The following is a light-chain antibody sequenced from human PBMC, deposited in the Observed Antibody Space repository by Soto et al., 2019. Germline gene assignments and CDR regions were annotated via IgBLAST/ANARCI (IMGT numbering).Light chain of an antibody. CDR2: AAS. Sequence: DIQMTQSPSSLSASVGDRVTITCRASQAIANYVACYQQKPGKVPKILIYAASTLQSLVPSRFSGSGSGTDFTLTIISLQPEDVATYYCQKFNSALWAFGQGTKVDIK. V-gene: IGKV1-27*01. CDR3: QKFNSALWA. CDR1: QAIANY. J-gene: IGKJ1*01.